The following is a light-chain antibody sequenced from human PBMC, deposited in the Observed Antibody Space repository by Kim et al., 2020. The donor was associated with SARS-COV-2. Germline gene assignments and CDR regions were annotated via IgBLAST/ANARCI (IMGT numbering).Light chain of an antibody. Sequence: DIQMTQSPSSLSASVGDRVTITCRASQSITKYLNWYQQKQGKAPKLLIFDASRLKDGVPSRFTGSGSGTDFTLTISSLQPEDFGTYYCQQSSNLPPTFGKGPRWISN. J-gene: IGKJ1*01. V-gene: IGKV1-39*01. CDR3: QQSSNLPPT. CDR1: QSITKY. CDR2: DAS.